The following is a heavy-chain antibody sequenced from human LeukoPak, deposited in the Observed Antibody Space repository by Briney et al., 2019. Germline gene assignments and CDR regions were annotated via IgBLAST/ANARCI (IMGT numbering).Heavy chain of an antibody. CDR1: GYTFSDNY. J-gene: IGHJ4*02. CDR2: INPHSGGT. CDR3: ARDYYGSGSYYNVLYYFDY. Sequence: ASVTVSCKASGYTFSDNYIHWVRQAPGQGLEWMGWINPHSGGTNYGENFQGRVTMTRDTSISTAYMELSRLRSDDTAVHYCARDYYGSGSYYNVLYYFDYWGQGTLVTVSS. D-gene: IGHD3-10*01. V-gene: IGHV1-2*02.